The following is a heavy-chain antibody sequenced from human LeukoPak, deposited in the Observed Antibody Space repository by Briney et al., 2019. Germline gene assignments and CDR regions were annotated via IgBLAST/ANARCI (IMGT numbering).Heavy chain of an antibody. V-gene: IGHV3-30*03. J-gene: IGHJ4*02. CDR2: TSSDLNVK. Sequence: GGSLRLSCAASGFTVSNNYMSWVRQAPGKGLEWVAVTSSDLNVKLYADSVKGRFTISRDNSRSTLYLQMNSLRPEDTAIYYCAREGYYGSGSPPSLYFDYWGQGTLVTVSS. CDR1: GFTVSNNY. D-gene: IGHD3-10*01. CDR3: AREGYYGSGSPPSLYFDY.